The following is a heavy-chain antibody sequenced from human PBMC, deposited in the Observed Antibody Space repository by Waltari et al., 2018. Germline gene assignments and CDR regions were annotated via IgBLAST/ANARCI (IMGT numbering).Heavy chain of an antibody. CDR2: MAYSGTVQ. V-gene: IGHV3-30*01. CDR3: VRDLTDYGCFDY. J-gene: IGHJ4*02. D-gene: IGHD4-17*01. CDR1: GFTVSAYA. Sequence: QVQLVESGGGVVQPATSLRLSCAASGFTVSAYAVHWVRLAPGRGLDWVAYMAYSGTVQWYADSVKGRFTISRDTSKNTVFLEMNSLRPEDTAIYYCVRDLTDYGCFDYWGRGTLVTVSS.